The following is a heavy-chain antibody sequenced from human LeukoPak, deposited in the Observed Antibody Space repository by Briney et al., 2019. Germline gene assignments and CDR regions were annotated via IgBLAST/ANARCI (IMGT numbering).Heavy chain of an antibody. J-gene: IGHJ4*02. CDR3: ARVATQRYPFGQFDY. V-gene: IGHV1-69*04. D-gene: IGHD3-10*01. CDR1: GGTFSSYA. CDR2: IIPILGIA. Sequence: SVKVSCKASGGTFSSYAISWVRQAPGQGLEWMGRIIPILGIANYAQKFQGRVTITADKSTSTAYMELSSLRSEDTAVYYCARVATQRYPFGQFDYWGQGTLVTVSS.